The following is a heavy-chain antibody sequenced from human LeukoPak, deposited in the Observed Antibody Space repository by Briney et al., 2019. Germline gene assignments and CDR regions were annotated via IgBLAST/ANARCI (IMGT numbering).Heavy chain of an antibody. D-gene: IGHD3-10*01. CDR3: AREDAYYYGSGSYRIFDY. Sequence: PSETLSLTCAVYGGSFSGYYWSWIRQPPGKGLEWIGEINHSRSTNYNPSLKSRVTISVDTSKNQFSLKPSSVTAADTAVYYCAREDAYYYGSGSYRIFDYWGQGTLVTVSS. J-gene: IGHJ4*02. CDR1: GGSFSGYY. V-gene: IGHV4-34*01. CDR2: INHSRST.